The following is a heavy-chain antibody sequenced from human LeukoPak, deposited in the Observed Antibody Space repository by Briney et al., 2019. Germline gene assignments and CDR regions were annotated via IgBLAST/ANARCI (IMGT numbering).Heavy chain of an antibody. CDR2: IYPGDSDT. D-gene: IGHD3-10*01. CDR3: ARCRDYYGSGSGGYYMDV. V-gene: IGHV5-51*01. CDR1: GYSFTSYW. Sequence: GESLKISCKGSGYSFTSYWIGWVRQMPGKGLEWMGIIYPGDSDTRYSPSFQGQVTISADKSISTAYLQWSSLKASDTAMYYCARCRDYYGSGSGGYYMDVWGKGTTVTVSS. J-gene: IGHJ6*03.